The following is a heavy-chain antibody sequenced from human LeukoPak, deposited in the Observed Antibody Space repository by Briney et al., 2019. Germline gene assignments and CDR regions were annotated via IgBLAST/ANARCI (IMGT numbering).Heavy chain of an antibody. J-gene: IGHJ5*02. Sequence: ASVKVSCKASGYTFTDYYIHWVRQAPGQGLEWMGCINPNSGDTNYAQKFQGWVTMTSDTSISTAYMELRRLRSDDTAVYYCARATGSYWWFDPWGQGTLVTVSS. CDR3: ARATGSYWWFDP. D-gene: IGHD1-26*01. CDR2: INPNSGDT. CDR1: GYTFTDYY. V-gene: IGHV1-2*04.